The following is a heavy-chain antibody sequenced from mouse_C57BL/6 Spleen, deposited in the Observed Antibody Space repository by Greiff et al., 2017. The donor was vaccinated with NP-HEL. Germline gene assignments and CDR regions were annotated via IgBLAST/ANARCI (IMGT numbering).Heavy chain of an antibody. D-gene: IGHD2-4*01. CDR3: AREYDYDPAWFAY. CDR1: GYTFTSYW. Sequence: QVQLQQPGAELVKPGASVKMSCKASGYTFTSYWITWVKQRPGQGLEWIGDIYPGSGSTNYNEKLKSKATLTVDTSSSTAYMQLSSLTSEDSAVYYCAREYDYDPAWFAYWGQGTLVTVSA. J-gene: IGHJ3*01. V-gene: IGHV1-55*01. CDR2: IYPGSGST.